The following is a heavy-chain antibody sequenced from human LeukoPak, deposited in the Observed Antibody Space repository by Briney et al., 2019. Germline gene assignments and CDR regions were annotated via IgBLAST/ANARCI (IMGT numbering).Heavy chain of an antibody. D-gene: IGHD3-10*01. V-gene: IGHV3-53*01. CDR2: IYSGGST. Sequence: PGGSLRLSCAASGFTVSSNYMSWARQAPGKGLEWVSVIYSGGSTYYADSVKGRFTISRDNSKNTLYLQMNSLRAEDTAVYYCARDLITMVRGVKYYYYGMDVWGKGTTVTVSS. CDR3: ARDLITMVRGVKYYYYGMDV. CDR1: GFTVSSNY. J-gene: IGHJ6*04.